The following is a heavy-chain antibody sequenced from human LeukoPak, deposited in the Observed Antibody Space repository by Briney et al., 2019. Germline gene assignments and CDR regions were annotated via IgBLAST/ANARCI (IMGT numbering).Heavy chain of an antibody. CDR3: ARDPRWLQLNWAQNY. J-gene: IGHJ4*02. Sequence: PGGSLRLSCAASGFTFSSYAMHWVRQAPGKGLEWVAVITYDGSNKYYADSVKGRFTISRDNSKNTLYLQMNSLRAEDTAVYYCARDPRWLQLNWAQNYWGQGTLVTVSS. V-gene: IGHV3-30-3*01. D-gene: IGHD5-24*01. CDR1: GFTFSSYA. CDR2: ITYDGSNK.